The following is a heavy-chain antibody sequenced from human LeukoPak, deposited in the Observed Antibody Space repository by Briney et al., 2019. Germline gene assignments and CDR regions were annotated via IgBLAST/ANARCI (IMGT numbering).Heavy chain of an antibody. CDR3: AKASVTTAVLFDS. CDR1: GGSISSYF. V-gene: IGHV4-59*01. J-gene: IGHJ4*02. Sequence: PSETLSLTCTVSGGSISSYFWNWIRQPPGQGLEWIGYMSNIGITKYNPSLKSRVTISADTSKNQFSLNLNSVTAADTAVYYCAKASVTTAVLFDSWGQGTLVAVSS. D-gene: IGHD4-23*01. CDR2: MSNIGIT.